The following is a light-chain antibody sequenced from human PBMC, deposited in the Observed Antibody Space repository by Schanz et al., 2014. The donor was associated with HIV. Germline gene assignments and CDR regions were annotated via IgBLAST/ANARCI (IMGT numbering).Light chain of an antibody. CDR2: ATY. CDR1: SSNIKFNA. Sequence: QSVLTQPPLASGTPGQRVTISCSGSSSNIKFNAVNWYQHLPGKGPKLLIYATYNRPSGVPDRFSGSGSDTSASLAISGLRSEDEADYYCAGWDDSLNVWVFGGGTKVTVL. J-gene: IGLJ3*02. CDR3: AGWDDSLNVWV. V-gene: IGLV1-44*01.